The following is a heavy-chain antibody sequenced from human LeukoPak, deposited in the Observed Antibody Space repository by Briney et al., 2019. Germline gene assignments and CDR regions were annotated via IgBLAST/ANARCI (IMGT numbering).Heavy chain of an antibody. J-gene: IGHJ1*01. D-gene: IGHD6-19*01. CDR1: AFTFSSYA. V-gene: IGHV3-23*01. CDR2: ISGSGGST. CDR3: AKESVSGTSEYFQH. Sequence: GGSLRLSCAASAFTFSSYAMHWVRQAPGMGLEWVSAISGSGGSTYYADSVKGRFTISRDNSTDTLYLQMNSLRAEDTAVYYCAKESVSGTSEYFQHWGQGTLVTVSS.